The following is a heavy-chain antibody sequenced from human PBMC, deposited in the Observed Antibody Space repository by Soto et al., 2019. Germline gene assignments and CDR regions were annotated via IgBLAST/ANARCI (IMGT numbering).Heavy chain of an antibody. D-gene: IGHD3-10*01. J-gene: IGHJ3*02. Sequence: EVQLVESGGGLVQPGGSLRLSCAASGFTFSSYDMHWVRQATGKGLEWVSAIGTAGDTYYPGYVKGRFTISRENAKNSVYLLMNSRRAGDTAVYYCARFGFGAFDIWGQGTMVTVSS. V-gene: IGHV3-13*01. CDR3: ARFGFGAFDI. CDR2: IGTAGDT. CDR1: GFTFSSYD.